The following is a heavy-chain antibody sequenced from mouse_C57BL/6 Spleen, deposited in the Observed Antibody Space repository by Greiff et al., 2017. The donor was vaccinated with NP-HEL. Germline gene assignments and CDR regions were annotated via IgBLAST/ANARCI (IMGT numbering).Heavy chain of an antibody. CDR1: GFSLTSYG. CDR3: ARHHEDTTVRYWYFDV. D-gene: IGHD1-1*01. CDR2: IWSDGST. V-gene: IGHV2-6-1*01. Sequence: VKLMESGPGLVAPSQSLSITCTVSGFSLTSYGVHWVRQPPGKGLEWLVVIWSDGSTTYNSALKSRLSISKDNSKSQVFLKMNSLQTDDTAMYYCARHHEDTTVRYWYFDVWGTGTTVTVSS. J-gene: IGHJ1*03.